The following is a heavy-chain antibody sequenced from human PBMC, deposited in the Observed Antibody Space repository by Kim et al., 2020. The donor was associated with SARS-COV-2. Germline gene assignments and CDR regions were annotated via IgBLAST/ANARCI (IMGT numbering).Heavy chain of an antibody. V-gene: IGHV4-34*01. CDR3: ARGRVVPAAGGDYYYYYV. CDR2: INHSGST. D-gene: IGHD2-2*01. Sequence: SETLSLTCAVYGGSFSGYYWSWIRQPPGKGLEWIGEINHSGSTNYNPSLKSRVTISVDTSKNQFSLKLSSVTAADTAVYYCARGRVVPAAGGDYYYYYV. J-gene: IGHJ6*01. CDR1: GGSFSGYY.